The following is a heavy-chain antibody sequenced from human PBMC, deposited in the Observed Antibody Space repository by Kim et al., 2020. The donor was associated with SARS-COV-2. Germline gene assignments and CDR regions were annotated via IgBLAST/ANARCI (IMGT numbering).Heavy chain of an antibody. J-gene: IGHJ4*02. CDR3: ASNHVDTATHIDY. Sequence: YSPSFQGQVTISADKSISTAYLQWSSLKASDTAMYYCASNHVDTATHIDYWGQGTLVTVSS. D-gene: IGHD5-18*01. V-gene: IGHV5-51*01.